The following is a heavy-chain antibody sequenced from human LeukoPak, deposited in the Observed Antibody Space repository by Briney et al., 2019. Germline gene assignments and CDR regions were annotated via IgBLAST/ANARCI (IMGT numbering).Heavy chain of an antibody. CDR1: GGSFSGSF. CDR2: INHRGST. Sequence: SETLSLTCAVYGGSFSGSFWSWVRQPPGKGLEWIGEINHRGSTNYNPSLKSRLSISVDTSKKQFSLNLTSVTAADTAVYYCARHRVLRYFDWSSDWFDPWGQGTLVTVSS. D-gene: IGHD3-9*01. CDR3: ARHRVLRYFDWSSDWFDP. J-gene: IGHJ5*02. V-gene: IGHV4-34*01.